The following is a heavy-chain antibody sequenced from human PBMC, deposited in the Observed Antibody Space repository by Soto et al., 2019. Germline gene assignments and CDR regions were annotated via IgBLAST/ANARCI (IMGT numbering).Heavy chain of an antibody. CDR1: GGNFRDYY. D-gene: IGHD2-15*01. V-gene: IGHV4-34*08. CDR3: ASLRDCSGGSCYSVNWFDP. Sequence: TQRLTYAVCGGNFRDYYWSWIRKTTGKGLEWIGEINHSGSTNYNPSLKSRVTISVDTSKNQFSLKLSSVTAADTAVYYCASLRDCSGGSCYSVNWFDPWGQGTLVTVSS. CDR2: INHSGST. J-gene: IGHJ5*02.